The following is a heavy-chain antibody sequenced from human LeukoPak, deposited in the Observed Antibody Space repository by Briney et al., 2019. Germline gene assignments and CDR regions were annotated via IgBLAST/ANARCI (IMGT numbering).Heavy chain of an antibody. J-gene: IGHJ4*02. CDR3: ATGDPIPTHHLPR. V-gene: IGHV1-69*13. CDR2: IIPIFGTA. CDR1: GGTFSSYA. D-gene: IGHD2-2*02. Sequence: AASVKVSCKASGGTFSSYAISWVRQAPGQGLEWMGGIIPIFGTANYAQKFQGRVTITADESTSTAYMELSSLRSEDTAVYYCATGDPIPTHHLPRWGQGTLVTVSS.